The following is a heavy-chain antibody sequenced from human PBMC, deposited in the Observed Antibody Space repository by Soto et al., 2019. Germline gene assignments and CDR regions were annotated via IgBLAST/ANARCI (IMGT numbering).Heavy chain of an antibody. CDR3: ARTGNSYYYGSGSYMP. CDR2: IYYSGST. J-gene: IGHJ5*02. V-gene: IGHV4-59*01. Sequence: SETLSLTCTVSGGSISSYYWSWIRQPPGKGLEWIGYIYYSGSTNYNPSLKSRVTIPVDTSKNQFSLKLSSVTAADTAVYYCARTGNSYYYGSGSYMPWGQGTLVTVSS. CDR1: GGSISSYY. D-gene: IGHD3-10*01.